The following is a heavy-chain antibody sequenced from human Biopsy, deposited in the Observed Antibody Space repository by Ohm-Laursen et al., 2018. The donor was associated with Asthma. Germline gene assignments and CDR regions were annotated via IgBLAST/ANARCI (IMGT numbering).Heavy chain of an antibody. V-gene: IGHV3-30*03. D-gene: IGHD2-21*02. J-gene: IGHJ6*02. Sequence: SLRLSCTASGFRFPIYGMHWVRQGPGKGPEWVALISYDGRETGYVDSVKGRFTISRDNFRNTVHLQMSSLRPEDSAVYYCTRDRFHNSVTSESFYYGADVWGQGTTVTVSS. CDR3: TRDRFHNSVTSESFYYGADV. CDR1: GFRFPIYG. CDR2: ISYDGRET.